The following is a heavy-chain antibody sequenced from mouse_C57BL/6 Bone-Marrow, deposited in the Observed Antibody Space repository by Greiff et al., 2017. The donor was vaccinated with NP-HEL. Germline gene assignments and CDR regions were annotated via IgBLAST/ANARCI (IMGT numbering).Heavy chain of an antibody. D-gene: IGHD2-4*01. J-gene: IGHJ2*01. CDR1: GYAFSSYW. CDR2: IYPGDGDT. V-gene: IGHV1-80*01. Sequence: QVQLQQSGAELVKPGASVTISCKASGYAFSSYWMNWVKQRPGKGLEWIGQIYPGDGDTNYNGKFKGKATLTADTSSSTAYMQLSSLTSDDSAVYFCARFYYDYDEYYFDYWGQGTTLTVSS. CDR3: ARFYYDYDEYYFDY.